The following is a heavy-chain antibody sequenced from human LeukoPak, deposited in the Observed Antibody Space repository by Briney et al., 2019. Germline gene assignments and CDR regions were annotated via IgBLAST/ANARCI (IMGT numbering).Heavy chain of an antibody. V-gene: IGHV4-39*07. CDR1: GGSISSSSYY. CDR3: ASLHRITIFGVVIPGDYYYYMDV. J-gene: IGHJ6*03. D-gene: IGHD3-3*01. Sequence: SETLSLTCTVSGGSISSSSYYWGWIRQPPGKGLEWIGSIYYSGSTYYNPSLKSRVTISVDTSKNQFSLKLSSVTAADTAVYYCASLHRITIFGVVIPGDYYYYMDVWGKGTTVTVSS. CDR2: IYYSGST.